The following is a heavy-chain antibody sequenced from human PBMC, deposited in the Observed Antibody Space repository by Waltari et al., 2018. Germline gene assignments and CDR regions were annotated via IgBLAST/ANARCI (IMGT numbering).Heavy chain of an antibody. Sequence: QLQLQESGSGLVTPSQTLSLTCAVSGCSISSGGYSWSWIRQPPGKGLEWIGYIYHSGSTYYNPSLKSRVTISVDRSKNQFSLKLSSVTAADTAVYYCARGPSTIFGVPSLTWFDPWGQGTLVTVSS. D-gene: IGHD3-3*01. CDR2: IYHSGST. V-gene: IGHV4-30-2*01. J-gene: IGHJ5*02. CDR3: ARGPSTIFGVPSLTWFDP. CDR1: GCSISSGGYS.